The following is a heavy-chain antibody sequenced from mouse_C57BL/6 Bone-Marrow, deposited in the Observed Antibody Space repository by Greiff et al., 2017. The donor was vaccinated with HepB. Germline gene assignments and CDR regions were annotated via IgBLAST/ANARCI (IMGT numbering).Heavy chain of an antibody. CDR3: ARETTVGAMDY. J-gene: IGHJ4*01. D-gene: IGHD1-1*01. V-gene: IGHV3-6*01. Sequence: EVKLLESGPGLVKPSQSLSLTCSVTGYSITSGYYWNWIRQFPGNKLEWMGYISYDGSNNYNPSLKNRISITRDTSKNQFFLKLNSVTTEDTATYYCARETTVGAMDYWGQGTSVTVSS. CDR1: GYSITSGYY. CDR2: ISYDGSN.